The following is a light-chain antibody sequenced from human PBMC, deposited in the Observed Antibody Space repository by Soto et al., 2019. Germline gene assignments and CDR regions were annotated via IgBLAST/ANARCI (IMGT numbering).Light chain of an antibody. CDR3: QQYGRSPPVT. Sequence: EIVLTQSPGTLSLSPGERATLSCRASQSVSSSYLAWYQQKPDQAPRLLIYSASSRATGIPDRFSGSGSGTDFTLTISRLEPEDFAVYYCQQYGRSPPVTFGQGIRLEIK. J-gene: IGKJ5*01. CDR1: QSVSSSY. CDR2: SAS. V-gene: IGKV3-20*01.